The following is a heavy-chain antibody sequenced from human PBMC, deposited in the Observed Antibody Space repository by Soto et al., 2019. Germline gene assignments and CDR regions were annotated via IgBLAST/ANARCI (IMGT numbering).Heavy chain of an antibody. J-gene: IGHJ6*03. CDR3: AKDSVSYYYYYMDV. CDR2: ISGSGGST. D-gene: IGHD1-20*01. Sequence: HPGGSLRLSCAASGFTFSSYAMSWVRQAPGKGLEWVSAISGSGGSTYYADSVKGRFTISRDNSKNTLYLQMNSLRAEDTAVYYCAKDSVSYYYYYMDVWGKGTTVTVSS. CDR1: GFTFSSYA. V-gene: IGHV3-23*01.